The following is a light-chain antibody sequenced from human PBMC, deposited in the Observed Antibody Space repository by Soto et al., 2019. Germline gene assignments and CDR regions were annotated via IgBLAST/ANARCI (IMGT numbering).Light chain of an antibody. CDR2: WAS. Sequence: DIVMTQSPDSLAVSLGERATINCKSSQSVLYNSNAKNYLACYQQKPGLSPKLLIYWASTRESGVPDRFSGSGSGTDFTLTISSLQAEDVAVYYCQQYYSTPQTFGQGTKLEIK. V-gene: IGKV4-1*01. CDR3: QQYYSTPQT. CDR1: QSVLYNSNAKNY. J-gene: IGKJ2*01.